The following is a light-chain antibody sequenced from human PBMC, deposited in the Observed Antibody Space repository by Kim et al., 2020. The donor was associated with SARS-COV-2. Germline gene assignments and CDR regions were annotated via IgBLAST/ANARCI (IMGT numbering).Light chain of an antibody. CDR2: GET. Sequence: ALGQTVRITCQGGGLRNSFATWYQQKPGQAPVLVFYGETTRPSGIPDRFSGSRSGNTASLTITGAQAEDEADYYCHSRDSSGKLRVFGGGTQLTVL. CDR3: HSRDSSGKLRV. J-gene: IGLJ2*01. CDR1: GLRNSF. V-gene: IGLV3-19*01.